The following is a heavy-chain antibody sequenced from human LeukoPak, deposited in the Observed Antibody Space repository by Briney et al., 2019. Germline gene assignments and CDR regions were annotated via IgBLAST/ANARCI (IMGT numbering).Heavy chain of an antibody. V-gene: IGHV4-34*01. J-gene: IGHJ3*02. CDR3: ARGREGRSGAFDI. CDR2: INHSGST. Sequence: SETLSLTCAVYGGSFSGYYWSWIRQPPGKGLEWIGEINHSGSTNYNPSLKSRVTISVDTSKNQFSLKLSSVTAADTAVYYCARGREGRSGAFDIWGQGTMVTVCS. D-gene: IGHD1-26*01. CDR1: GGSFSGYY.